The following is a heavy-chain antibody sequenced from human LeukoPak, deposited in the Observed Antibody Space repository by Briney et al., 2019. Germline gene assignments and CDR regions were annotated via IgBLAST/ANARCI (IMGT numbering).Heavy chain of an antibody. J-gene: IGHJ6*02. Sequence: PSQTLSLTCTVSGGSISSGDYYWSWIRQPPGKGLEWIGYIYYSGSTNYNPSLKSRVTISVDTSKNQFSLKLSSVTAADTAVYYCARGPIATGYYYGMDVWGRGTTVTVSS. CDR2: IYYSGST. V-gene: IGHV4-61*08. CDR3: ARGPIATGYYYGMDV. CDR1: GGSISSGDYY. D-gene: IGHD1-14*01.